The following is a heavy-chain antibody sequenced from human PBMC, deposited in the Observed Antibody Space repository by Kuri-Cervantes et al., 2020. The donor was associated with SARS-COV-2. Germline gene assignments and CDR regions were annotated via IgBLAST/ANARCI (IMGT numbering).Heavy chain of an antibody. CDR2: IKQDGSEK. V-gene: IGHV3-7*01. Sequence: GESLKISCAASGFTFSSYWMSWVRQAPGKGLEWVANIKQDGSEKYYVDSVKGRFTISRDNAKNSLYLQMNSLRAEDTAVYYRARDPTPGIAVAGPWGNFDYWGQGTLVTVSS. CDR1: GFTFSSYW. J-gene: IGHJ4*02. D-gene: IGHD6-19*01. CDR3: ARDPTPGIAVAGPWGNFDY.